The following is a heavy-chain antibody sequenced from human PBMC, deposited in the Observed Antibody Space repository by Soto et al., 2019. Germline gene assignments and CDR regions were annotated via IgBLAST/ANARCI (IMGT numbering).Heavy chain of an antibody. Sequence: QVQLVQSGAEVKKPGSSVKVSCKASGGTFSSYAISWVRQAPGQGLEWMGGIIPIFGTANYAQKFQGRVTITADESTNTAYMELSSLRSEDTAVYYCARKHCSGGSCYRAYYYYGMDVWGQGTTVTVSS. J-gene: IGHJ6*02. CDR3: ARKHCSGGSCYRAYYYYGMDV. CDR1: GGTFSSYA. CDR2: IIPIFGTA. V-gene: IGHV1-69*01. D-gene: IGHD2-15*01.